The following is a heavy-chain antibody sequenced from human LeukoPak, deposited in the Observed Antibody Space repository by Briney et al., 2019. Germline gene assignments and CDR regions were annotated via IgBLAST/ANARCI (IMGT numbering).Heavy chain of an antibody. Sequence: SETLSLTCAVYGGSFSGYYWSWIRQPPGKGLEWIGEINHSGSTNYNPSLKSRVTISVDTSKNQFSLKLSSVTAADTAVYYCARDWYYYDSSGYYQARGFDYWGQGTLVTVSS. CDR1: GGSFSGYY. D-gene: IGHD3-22*01. CDR3: ARDWYYYDSSGYYQARGFDY. V-gene: IGHV4-34*01. J-gene: IGHJ4*02. CDR2: INHSGST.